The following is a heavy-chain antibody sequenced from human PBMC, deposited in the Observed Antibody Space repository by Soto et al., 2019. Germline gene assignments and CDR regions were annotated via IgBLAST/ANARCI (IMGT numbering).Heavy chain of an antibody. CDR3: ARWGTTGGFDL. CDR1: GFMFKSYV. CDR2: TSYDGNNK. J-gene: IGHJ4*02. D-gene: IGHD3-16*01. Sequence: QLQLVESGGGVVQPGTSLRLSCTASGFMFKSYVMHWVRQAPGKGLEWVAPTSYDGNNKYYGDSVKGRFTVSRDNSKNTLHLQMDSLRPEDTALYYCARWGTTGGFDLWGQGTLVSVSS. V-gene: IGHV3-30*19.